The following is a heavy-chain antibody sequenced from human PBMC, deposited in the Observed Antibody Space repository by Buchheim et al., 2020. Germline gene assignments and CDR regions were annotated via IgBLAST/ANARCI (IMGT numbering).Heavy chain of an antibody. CDR2: ISSSGSTI. CDR1: GFTFSDYY. V-gene: IGHV3-11*01. D-gene: IGHD5-12*01. Sequence: QVQLVESGGGLVKPGGSLRLSCAASGFTFSDYYMSWIRQAPGKGLEWVSYISSSGSTIYYADSVKGRFTISRDNSKNTLYLQMNSLRAEDTAVYYCAKDSETDDGIVATIFYAFDIWGQGT. J-gene: IGHJ3*02. CDR3: AKDSETDDGIVATIFYAFDI.